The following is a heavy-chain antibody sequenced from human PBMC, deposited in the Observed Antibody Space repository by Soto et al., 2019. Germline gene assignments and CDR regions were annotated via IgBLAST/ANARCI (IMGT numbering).Heavy chain of an antibody. CDR3: AKTRDLGKCGDNCPRYSGSAP. CDR1: GFIFDHYA. CDR2: ISWNSAHI. D-gene: IGHD2-21*02. J-gene: IGHJ5*02. Sequence: YLRLSCAAAGFIFDHYAMPWFRQRPGKAREWVCGISWNSAHIDYAAPVRGRFTISRDNAKNSVYVQMNSLTSEGTALYYCAKTRDLGKCGDNCPRYSGSAPWGGGSLVTVSS. V-gene: IGHV3-9*01.